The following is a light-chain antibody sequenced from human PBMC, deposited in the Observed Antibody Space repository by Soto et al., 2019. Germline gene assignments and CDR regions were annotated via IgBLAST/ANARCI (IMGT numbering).Light chain of an antibody. J-gene: IGKJ2*01. CDR1: QSISGW. Sequence: DIQMTQSPSTLSASVGDRVTITCRASQSISGWLAWYQRKPGKAPNLLIYKASSLQSAVPSRFSGSGSGTEFTLTISSLQPDDVATYYCQQYNSYPYTFGQGTKLEIK. V-gene: IGKV1-5*03. CDR2: KAS. CDR3: QQYNSYPYT.